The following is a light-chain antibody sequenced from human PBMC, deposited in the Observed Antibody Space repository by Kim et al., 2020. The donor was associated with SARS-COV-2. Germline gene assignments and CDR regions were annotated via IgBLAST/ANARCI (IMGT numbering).Light chain of an antibody. V-gene: IGKV3-11*01. CDR1: QSLSSY. CDR2: DAS. CDR3: QQRSNWPPT. Sequence: PGARATLSCRALQSLSSYCAWYQQRPGQAPRLLIYDASNTATGIPARFSGSASGTDFTLTISSLKPEDFAVYYCQQRSNWPPTFGQGTKLEI. J-gene: IGKJ2*01.